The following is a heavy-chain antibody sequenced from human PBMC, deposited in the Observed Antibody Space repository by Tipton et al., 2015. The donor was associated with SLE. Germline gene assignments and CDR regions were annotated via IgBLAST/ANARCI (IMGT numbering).Heavy chain of an antibody. CDR2: IYYSGST. Sequence: TLSLTCTVSGGSISSHYWSWIRQPPGKGLEWIGYIYYSGSTNYNPSLKSRVTISVDTSKNQFSLKLSSVTAADTAVYYCARVPLAPYCGGDCYGGFDYWGQGTLVTVSS. CDR3: ARVPLAPYCGGDCYGGFDY. V-gene: IGHV4-59*08. CDR1: GGSISSHY. J-gene: IGHJ4*02. D-gene: IGHD2-21*01.